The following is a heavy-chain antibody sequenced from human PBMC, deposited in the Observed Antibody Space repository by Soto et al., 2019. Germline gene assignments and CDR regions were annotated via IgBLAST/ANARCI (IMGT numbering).Heavy chain of an antibody. J-gene: IGHJ2*01. V-gene: IGHV3-11*03. D-gene: IGHD1-26*01. CDR1: VVNFGDYY. Sequence: PGGSLRLSCSASVVNFGDYYMSWVRQAPGKGLEWVSFVSSTGSYKKYSDSVGGRFTVSRDNGKNSLHLQLNSLRVEDTAVYYCARLRVGVNWYFDLWCRCTLVTVSS. CDR2: VSSTGSYK. CDR3: ARLRVGVNWYFDL.